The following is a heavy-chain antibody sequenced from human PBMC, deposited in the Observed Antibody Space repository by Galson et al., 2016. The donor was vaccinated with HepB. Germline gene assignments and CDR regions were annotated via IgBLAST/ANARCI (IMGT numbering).Heavy chain of an antibody. D-gene: IGHD1-26*01. CDR2: ISSSSSYT. J-gene: IGHJ4*02. Sequence: SLRLSCAASAFAFSDHYMSWIRQAPGKGLEWVSYISSSSSYTNYADSVKGRFTISRDNAKNSLYLQMNSLRAEDTAVYYCARGDIVGAIFDYWGQGTLVTVSS. CDR3: ARGDIVGAIFDY. CDR1: AFAFSDHY. V-gene: IGHV3-11*06.